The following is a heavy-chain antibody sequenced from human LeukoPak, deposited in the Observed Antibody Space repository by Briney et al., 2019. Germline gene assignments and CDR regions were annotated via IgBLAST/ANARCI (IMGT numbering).Heavy chain of an antibody. V-gene: IGHV3-7*03. J-gene: IGHJ4*02. D-gene: IGHD3-10*01. CDR2: IKQDGSEK. CDR1: AFTFSSYW. Sequence: PGGSLRLSCAASAFTFSSYWMSWVRQAPGKGLEWVANIKQDGSEKYYVDSVKGRFTISRANAKNSLYLQMNSLRAEDTAVYYCARDYYGSGSYYNRGFDYWGQGTLVTVSS. CDR3: ARDYYGSGSYYNRGFDY.